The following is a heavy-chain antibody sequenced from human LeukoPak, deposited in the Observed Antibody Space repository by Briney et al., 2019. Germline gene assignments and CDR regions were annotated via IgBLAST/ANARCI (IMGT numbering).Heavy chain of an antibody. J-gene: IGHJ4*02. V-gene: IGHV4-4*02. CDR2: IYHSGGT. Sequence: SETLSLTCAVSGGSISSSNWWCWVRQPPGKGLEWIGEIYHSGGTNYNPSLKSRVTISIDKSKNHFSLKLNSVTAADTAVYYCASGDYGFVDYWGQGTLVTVSS. CDR3: ASGDYGFVDY. CDR1: GGSISSSNW. D-gene: IGHD4-17*01.